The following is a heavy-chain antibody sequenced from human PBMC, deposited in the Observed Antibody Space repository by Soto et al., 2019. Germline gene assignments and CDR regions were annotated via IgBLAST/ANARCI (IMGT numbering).Heavy chain of an antibody. V-gene: IGHV3-30-3*01. CDR3: ARDGLTAFGMITHWDVDV. J-gene: IGHJ6*02. CDR1: GFTFKGRA. Sequence: GGSLRASCPASGFTFKGRAMHWVRPAPLDWLEWVAVISYDGSYKFYADSVKGRFTISRGNSKSTLYLQMNRLTAADTAIYYCARDGLTAFGMITHWDVDVWGQGTTVTVSS. D-gene: IGHD3-16*01. CDR2: ISYDGSYK.